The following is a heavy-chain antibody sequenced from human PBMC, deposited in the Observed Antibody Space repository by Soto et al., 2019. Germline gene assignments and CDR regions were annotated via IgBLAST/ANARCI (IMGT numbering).Heavy chain of an antibody. Sequence: EVQLVESGGDLVKPGGSLRLSCAASGFTFNTYTMNWVRQAPGKGLEWVSSISSRSIYIYYADSVTGRFTISRDDARNSLYLQMNSLRAEDTAVYYCAREEVSRPNTYHGLDVWGQGTTVTVSS. CDR3: AREEVSRPNTYHGLDV. J-gene: IGHJ6*02. CDR2: ISSRSIYI. V-gene: IGHV3-21*01. CDR1: GFTFNTYT.